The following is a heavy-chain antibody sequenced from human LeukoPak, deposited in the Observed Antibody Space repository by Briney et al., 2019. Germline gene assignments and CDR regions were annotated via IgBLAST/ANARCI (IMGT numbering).Heavy chain of an antibody. Sequence: GGSLRLSCAASGFTFDDYAMHWVRQAPGKGLVWVSRITNDGTSTGYADSVKGRFTVSRDNAKNTLYLQMNSLRAEDTAVYYCARGGVVGALDDWGQGTLVTVSS. CDR2: ITNDGTST. V-gene: IGHV3-74*01. J-gene: IGHJ4*02. CDR3: ARGGVVGALDD. CDR1: GFTFDDYA. D-gene: IGHD2-21*01.